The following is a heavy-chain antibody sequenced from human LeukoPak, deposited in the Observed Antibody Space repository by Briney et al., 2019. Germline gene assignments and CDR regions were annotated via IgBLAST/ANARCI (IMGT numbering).Heavy chain of an antibody. CDR2: IYYSGST. CDR3: ARGTSGYFDY. D-gene: IGHD2-8*01. CDR1: GGSISSYY. J-gene: IGHJ4*02. Sequence: SETLSLTCTVSGGSISSYYWSWIRQPPGKGLEWIGYIYYSGSTNYNPSLKSRVTISVDTSKNQFSLKLSSVAAADTAVYYCARGTSGYFDYWGQGTLVTVSS. V-gene: IGHV4-59*01.